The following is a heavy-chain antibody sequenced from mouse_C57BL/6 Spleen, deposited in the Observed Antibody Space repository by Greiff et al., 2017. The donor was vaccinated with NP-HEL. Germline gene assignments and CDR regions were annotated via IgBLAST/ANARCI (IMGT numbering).Heavy chain of an antibody. J-gene: IGHJ4*01. CDR3: AFYYDYIYAMDY. D-gene: IGHD2-4*01. CDR1: GYAFSSSW. CDR2: IYPGDGDT. Sequence: QVQLQQSGPELVKPGASVKISCKASGYAFSSSWMNWVKQRPGKGLEWIGRIYPGDGDTNYNGKFKGKATLTADKSSSTAYMQLSSLTYEDSAVYFCAFYYDYIYAMDYWGQGTSVTVSS. V-gene: IGHV1-82*01.